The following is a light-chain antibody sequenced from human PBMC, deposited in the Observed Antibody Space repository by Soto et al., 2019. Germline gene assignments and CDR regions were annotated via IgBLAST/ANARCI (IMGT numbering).Light chain of an antibody. CDR1: KLGDKY. V-gene: IGLV3-1*01. J-gene: IGLJ3*02. CDR2: QDS. CDR3: QAWDSSTWV. Sequence: SSELTQPPSVSVSPGQTASITCSGDKLGDKYACWYQQKPGQSPVLVIYQDSKRPSGIPERFSGSNSGNTATLTISGTQAMDEADDYCQAWDSSTWVFGGGTKVTVL.